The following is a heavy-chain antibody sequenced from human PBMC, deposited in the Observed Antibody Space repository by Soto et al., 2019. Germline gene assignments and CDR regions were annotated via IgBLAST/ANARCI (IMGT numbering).Heavy chain of an antibody. V-gene: IGHV1-3*01. CDR2: INAGNGNT. CDR3: ARDSPLAVAHNWFDP. Sequence: GASVKVSCKASGYTFTSYAMHWVRQAPGQRLGWMGWINAGNGNTKYSQKFQGRVTITRDTSASTAYMELSSLRSEDTAVYYCARDSPLAVAHNWFDPWGQGTLVTVSS. CDR1: GYTFTSYA. D-gene: IGHD6-19*01. J-gene: IGHJ5*02.